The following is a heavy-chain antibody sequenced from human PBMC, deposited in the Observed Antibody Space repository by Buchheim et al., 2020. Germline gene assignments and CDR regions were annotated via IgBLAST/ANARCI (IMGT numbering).Heavy chain of an antibody. D-gene: IGHD1-26*01. Sequence: QVQLVESGGGVVQPGRSLRLSCAASGFTFSSYGMHWVRQAPGKGLEWVAVIWYDGSNKYYADSVKGRFTISRDNSKNTLYLQMNSLRAEDTAVYYCAREGRRGYYYYGMDVWGQGTT. CDR1: GFTFSSYG. CDR2: IWYDGSNK. J-gene: IGHJ6*02. V-gene: IGHV3-33*01. CDR3: AREGRRGYYYYGMDV.